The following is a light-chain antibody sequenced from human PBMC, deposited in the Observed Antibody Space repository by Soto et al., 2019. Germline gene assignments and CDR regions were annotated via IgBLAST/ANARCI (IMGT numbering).Light chain of an antibody. CDR2: EVS. CDR3: SSNAGNIEV. Sequence: QSALTQPPSASGSPGQSVTISCTGTSSALDIYNSVSWYQQHPGEAPKLMIYEVSKRPSGVPDRFSGAKSGNTASLTVSGLQAEDEADYYRSSNAGNIEVFGGGTKLTVL. J-gene: IGLJ2*01. V-gene: IGLV2-8*01. CDR1: SSALDIYNS.